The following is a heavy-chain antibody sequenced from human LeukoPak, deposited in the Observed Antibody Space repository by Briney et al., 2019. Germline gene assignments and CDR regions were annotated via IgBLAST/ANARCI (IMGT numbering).Heavy chain of an antibody. Sequence: SETLSLTCTVSGGSIGSYYWSWIRQPPGKGLEWIGYIYYSGSTNYNPSLKSRVTISVDTSKNQFSLKLSSVTAADTAVYYCARPQTYYYDSIAFDIWGQGTMVTVSS. CDR2: IYYSGST. J-gene: IGHJ3*02. CDR1: GGSIGSYY. V-gene: IGHV4-59*08. D-gene: IGHD3-22*01. CDR3: ARPQTYYYDSIAFDI.